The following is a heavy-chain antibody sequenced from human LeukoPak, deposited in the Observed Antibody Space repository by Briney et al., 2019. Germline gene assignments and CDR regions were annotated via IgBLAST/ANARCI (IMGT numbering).Heavy chain of an antibody. CDR2: IKQDGSEK. Sequence: GGSLRLSCAASGFTFNTYWMTWVRQAPGKGLEWVANIKQDGSEKYYVDSVKGRFTISRDNAKNSLYLQMNSLRAEDTAVYYCARVASTAMALYWGQGTLVTVSS. J-gene: IGHJ4*02. CDR3: ARVASTAMALY. V-gene: IGHV3-7*01. D-gene: IGHD5-18*01. CDR1: GFTFNTYW.